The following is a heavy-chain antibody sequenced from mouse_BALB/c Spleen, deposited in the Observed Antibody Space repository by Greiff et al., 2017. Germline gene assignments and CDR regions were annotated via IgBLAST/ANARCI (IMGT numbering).Heavy chain of an antibody. CDR2: ISYSGST. Sequence: EVKLVESGPGLVKPSQSLSLTCTVTGYSITSDYAWNWIRQFPGNKLEWMGYISYSGSTSYNPSLKSRISITRDTSKNQFFLQLNSVTTEDTATYYCARREGPSYYFDYWGQGTTLTVSS. V-gene: IGHV3-2*02. J-gene: IGHJ2*01. CDR3: ARREGPSYYFDY. CDR1: GYSITSDYA.